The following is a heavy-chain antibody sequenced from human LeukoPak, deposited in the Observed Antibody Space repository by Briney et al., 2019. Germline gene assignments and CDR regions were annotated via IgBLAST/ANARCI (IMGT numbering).Heavy chain of an antibody. CDR3: AXXXXXXXXXIAAADPFDY. V-gene: IGHV1-2*02. CDR1: GYTFTGYY. CDR2: INPNSGGT. D-gene: IGHD6-13*01. Sequence: ASVKVSCKASGYTFTGYYMHWVRQAPGQGLEWMGWINPNSGGTNYAQKFQGRVTMTRDTSISTAYMELSRLRSDDTAVYYCAXXXXXXXXXIAAADPFDYWGQGTLVTVSS. J-gene: IGHJ4*02.